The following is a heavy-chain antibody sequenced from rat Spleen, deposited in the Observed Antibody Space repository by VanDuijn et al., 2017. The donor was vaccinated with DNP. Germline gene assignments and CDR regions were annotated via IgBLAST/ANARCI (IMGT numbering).Heavy chain of an antibody. V-gene: IGHV5-31*01. CDR2: IGSTGVNT. Sequence: EVQLVESGGGPVQPGRSLKLSCVASGFIFSNYWMTWIRQAPGKGLEWVASIGSTGVNTYYSDSVKGRVSLSRDNAKSTLYLQMNSLRSEDTATYYCTRDQGLRRVYIMDAWGQGASVTVSS. CDR1: GFIFSNYW. D-gene: IGHD1-11*01. CDR3: TRDQGLRRVYIMDA. J-gene: IGHJ4*01.